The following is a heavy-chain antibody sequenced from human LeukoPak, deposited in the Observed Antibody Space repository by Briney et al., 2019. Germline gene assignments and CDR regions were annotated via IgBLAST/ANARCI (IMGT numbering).Heavy chain of an antibody. CDR3: EKDSHTGYFYY. J-gene: IGHJ4*02. Sequence: GGTLRLSCEASGFSLSTDGMSWVRQPPGKGLEWVSGMGGYDYSTYYADSLKGRCTISKDTSKNTLFPQVDSLMSEDTAVHYCEKDSHTGYFYYSGPGALVTASS. CDR2: MGGYDYST. V-gene: IGHV3-23*01. D-gene: IGHD2-8*02. CDR1: GFSLSTDG.